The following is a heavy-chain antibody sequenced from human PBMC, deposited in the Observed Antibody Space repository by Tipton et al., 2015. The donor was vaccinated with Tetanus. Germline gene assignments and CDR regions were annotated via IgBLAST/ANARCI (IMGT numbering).Heavy chain of an antibody. D-gene: IGHD2-8*02. J-gene: IGHJ1*01. Sequence: TLSLTCTVSGDSVSGYYWSWLRQPPGKGLEWVGYVYYTGDTNYNPPLKSRVTISMDRSENQIYLKMTSVTAADTAVYYCAGVTAQRTELYFEHWGPGTQVTVSS. CDR3: AGVTAQRTELYFEH. CDR1: GDSVSGYY. V-gene: IGHV4-59*02. CDR2: VYYTGDT.